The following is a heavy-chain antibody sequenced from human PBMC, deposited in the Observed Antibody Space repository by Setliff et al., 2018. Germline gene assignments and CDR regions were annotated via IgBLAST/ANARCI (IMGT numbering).Heavy chain of an antibody. CDR1: GASISSGDYH. V-gene: IGHV4-39*01. D-gene: IGHD3-10*01. J-gene: IGHJ4*02. Sequence: PSETLSLTCTVSGASISSGDYHWGWIRQSPGTGLEWIATMYYSGGTYYNPSLKSRVTMSVDTSKNQFFLKLTSVTAADTAIYYCARHPGSTYHYGSGRFYHLDSWGQGTLVTVSS. CDR3: ARHPGSTYHYGSGRFYHLDS. CDR2: MYYSGGT.